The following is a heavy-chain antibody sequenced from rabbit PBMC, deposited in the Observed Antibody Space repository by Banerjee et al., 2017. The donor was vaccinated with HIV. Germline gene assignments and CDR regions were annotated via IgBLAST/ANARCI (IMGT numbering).Heavy chain of an antibody. V-gene: IGHV1S43*01. CDR2: IYAGNSGST. J-gene: IGHJ4*01. CDR1: GFTLSSYW. D-gene: IGHD4-1*01. Sequence: QEQLEESGGDLVKPEGSLTVTCTASGFTLSSYWMCWVRQAPGKGLEWIACIYAGNSGSTWYASWVNGRFTISRSTSLNTVDLKMTSLTAADTATYFCARALDSSGWGVGWYFNLWGQGTLVTVS. CDR3: ARALDSSGWGVGWYFNL.